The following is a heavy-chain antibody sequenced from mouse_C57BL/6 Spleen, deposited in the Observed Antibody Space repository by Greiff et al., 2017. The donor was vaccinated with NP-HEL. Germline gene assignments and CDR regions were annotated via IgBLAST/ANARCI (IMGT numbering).Heavy chain of an antibody. CDR3: ARHPIYYDYDVRYFDV. J-gene: IGHJ1*03. D-gene: IGHD2-4*01. CDR2: ISGGGGNT. Sequence: EVQRVESGGGLVKPGGSLKLSCAASGFTFSSYTMSWVRQTPEKRLEWVATISGGGGNTYYPDSVKGRFTISRDNAKNTLYLQMSSLRSEDTALYYCARHPIYYDYDVRYFDVWGTGTTVTVSS. V-gene: IGHV5-9*01. CDR1: GFTFSSYT.